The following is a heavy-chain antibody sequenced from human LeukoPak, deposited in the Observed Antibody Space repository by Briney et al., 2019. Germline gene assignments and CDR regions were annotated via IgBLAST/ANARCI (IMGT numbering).Heavy chain of an antibody. V-gene: IGHV3-53*01. CDR3: ARRCSGGSCYSVGAFDI. CDR1: GFTVSSNY. D-gene: IGHD2-15*01. CDR2: IYSGGST. Sequence: PGGSLRLSCAASGFTVSSNYMSGVRQAPGKGLEWVSVIYSGGSTYYADSVKGRFTISRDNSKNTLYLQMNSLRAEDTAVYYCARRCSGGSCYSVGAFDIWGQGTMVTVSS. J-gene: IGHJ3*02.